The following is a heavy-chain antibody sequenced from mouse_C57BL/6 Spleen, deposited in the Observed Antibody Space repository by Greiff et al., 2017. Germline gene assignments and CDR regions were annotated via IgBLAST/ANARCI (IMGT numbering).Heavy chain of an antibody. D-gene: IGHD1-1*01. V-gene: IGHV1-84*01. CDR2: IYPGSGNT. CDR1: GYTFTDYY. Sequence: QVQLQQSGPELVKPGASVKISCKASGYTFTDYYINWVKQRPGQGLEWIGWIYPGSGNTKYNEKFKGKATLTVDTSSSTAYMQLSSLTSEDSAVYFCARELEYYYGTSYAMDDWGQGTSVTVSS. CDR3: ARELEYYYGTSYAMDD. J-gene: IGHJ4*01.